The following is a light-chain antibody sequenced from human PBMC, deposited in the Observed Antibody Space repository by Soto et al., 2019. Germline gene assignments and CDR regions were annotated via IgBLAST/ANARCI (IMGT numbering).Light chain of an antibody. CDR2: EVN. Sequence: QSALTQPDSVSGSPGQSITISCTGTSSDIGTYNLVSWYQQHPGKAPKLMIYEVNKRPSGVSDRFSGSKSGNTASLTISGLQAGDEAVYYCCSYAGSSTLYVFGTGTKLTVL. CDR3: CSYAGSSTLYV. J-gene: IGLJ1*01. CDR1: SSDIGTYNL. V-gene: IGLV2-23*02.